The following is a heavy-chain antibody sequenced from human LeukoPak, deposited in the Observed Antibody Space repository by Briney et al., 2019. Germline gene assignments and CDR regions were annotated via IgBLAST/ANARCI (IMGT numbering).Heavy chain of an antibody. CDR1: GYSISSGYY. V-gene: IGHV4-38-2*02. J-gene: IGHJ4*02. Sequence: SETLSLTCTVSGYSISSGYYWGWIRQPPGKGLEWIGSIYHSGSTYYNPSLKSRVTISVDTSKNQFSLKLSSVTAADTAVYYCASDYFDRTGYGFIYWGQGSLVTISS. CDR3: ASDYFDRTGYGFIY. D-gene: IGHD3-22*01. CDR2: IYHSGST.